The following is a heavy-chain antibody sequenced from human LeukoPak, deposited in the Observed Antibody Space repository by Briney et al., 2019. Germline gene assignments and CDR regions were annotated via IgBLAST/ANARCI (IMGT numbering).Heavy chain of an antibody. CDR1: GFTFSTYS. V-gene: IGHV3-48*01. CDR2: ISSSSSTI. J-gene: IGHJ1*01. CDR3: AKDSDYYHSSGYYYAYFQH. Sequence: GGSLRLSCAVSGFTFSTYSMNWVREAPGKGLEWVSYISSSSSTIYYADSVKGRFTISRDNAKNSLSLQMNSLRVEDTAVYYCAKDSDYYHSSGYYYAYFQHWGQGTLVTVSS. D-gene: IGHD3-22*01.